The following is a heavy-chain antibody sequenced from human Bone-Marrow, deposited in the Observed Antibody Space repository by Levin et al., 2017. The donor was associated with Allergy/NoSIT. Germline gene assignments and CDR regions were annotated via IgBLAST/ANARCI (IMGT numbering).Heavy chain of an antibody. J-gene: IGHJ4*02. V-gene: IGHV3-53*01. D-gene: IGHD3-16*01. Sequence: QAGGSLRLSCLASGFTVSPSYMSWVRQAPGKGLEWVSSDSLDTTNYADSVKGRFTVSRDSSRNTLYLQMNSLRAEDTAVYYCATNYVWGNSYYFDNWGQGTLVTVSS. CDR1: GFTVSPSY. CDR2: SDSLDTT. CDR3: ATNYVWGNSYYFDN.